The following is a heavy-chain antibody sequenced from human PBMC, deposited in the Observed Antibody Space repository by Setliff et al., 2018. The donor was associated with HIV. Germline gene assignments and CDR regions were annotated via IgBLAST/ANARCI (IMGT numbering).Heavy chain of an antibody. CDR1: GYNFNSFG. J-gene: IGHJ3*02. D-gene: IGHD6-13*01. CDR2: ISTYNGRT. CDR3: ARGFSRWYGAFDM. Sequence: ASVKVSCKASGYNFNSFGINWVRQAPGQGLEWMGWISTYNGRTDYVQKLQDRVTMTTDTYTSTAYMDLRSLISDDTAVHYCARGFSRWYGAFDMWGQGTVVTVSS. V-gene: IGHV1-18*01.